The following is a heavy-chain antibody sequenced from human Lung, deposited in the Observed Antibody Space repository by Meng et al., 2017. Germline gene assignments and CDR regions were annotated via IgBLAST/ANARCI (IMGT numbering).Heavy chain of an antibody. J-gene: IGHJ5*02. CDR2: INPSDGYT. V-gene: IGHV1-46*01. Sequence: QVHLVQSGAEVKNPGASVKLSCTASGYTFTRNWMHWVRQAPGQGLEWMGIINPSDGYTMYEQKFQDKSTITGDTSTGTVYMELSGLRSEDTAVYYCTRDHSTADVTVWWFDPWGQGTLVTVSS. D-gene: IGHD4-17*01. CDR3: TRDHSTADVTVWWFDP. CDR1: GYTFTRNW.